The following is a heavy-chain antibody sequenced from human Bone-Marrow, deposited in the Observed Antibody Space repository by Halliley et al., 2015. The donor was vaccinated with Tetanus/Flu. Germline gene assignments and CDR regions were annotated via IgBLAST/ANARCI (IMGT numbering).Heavy chain of an antibody. CDR2: IYSGGDT. V-gene: IGHV3-53*01. CDR3: ARNQPVTTLGY. D-gene: IGHD4-4*01. J-gene: IGHJ4*02. CDR1: GVTVSNNY. Sequence: SLRLSCAASGVTVSNNYMNWVRQAPGKGLEWVSVIYSGGDTSYADSVRGRFTISRDSSRNTLYLQMNSLRAEDTAVYYCARNQPVTTLGYWGXGTLVTVSS.